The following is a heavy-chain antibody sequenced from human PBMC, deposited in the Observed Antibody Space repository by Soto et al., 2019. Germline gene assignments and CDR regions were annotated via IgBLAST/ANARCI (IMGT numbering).Heavy chain of an antibody. Sequence: QVQLQESGPGLVKPSETLSLTCTVSGGSISSYYWSWIRQPPGKGLEWIGYIYYSGSTNYNPSLKSRVTISVDTSKNQFSLKLSSVTAADTAVYYCARAHSSGWYVVDYWGQGTLVTVSS. CDR3: ARAHSSGWYVVDY. CDR1: GGSISSYY. CDR2: IYYSGST. D-gene: IGHD6-19*01. V-gene: IGHV4-59*01. J-gene: IGHJ4*02.